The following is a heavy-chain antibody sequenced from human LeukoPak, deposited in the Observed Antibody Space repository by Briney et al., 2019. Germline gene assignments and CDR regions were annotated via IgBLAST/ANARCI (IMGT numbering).Heavy chain of an antibody. J-gene: IGHJ4*02. CDR1: GYTFTTYY. V-gene: IGHV1-46*01. D-gene: IGHD5-24*01. CDR2: INLSGGST. CDR3: ARERDGYNYGVDY. Sequence: ASVKVSCKASGYTFTTYYMHWVRQAPGQGLEWMGIINLSGGSTTYAQKFQGRVTITTDESTSTAYMELSSLRSEDTAVYYCARERDGYNYGVDYWGQGTLVTVSS.